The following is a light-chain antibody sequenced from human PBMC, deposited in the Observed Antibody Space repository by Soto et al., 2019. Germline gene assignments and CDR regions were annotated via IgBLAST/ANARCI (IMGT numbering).Light chain of an antibody. CDR3: LLSYSDAKV. CDR2: DTS. CDR1: TGAVTSGHY. Sequence: QAVVTQEPSLTVSPGGTVTLTCGSSTGAVTSGHYPYWFQQKPGQAPRALIYDTSNKHSWTPARSSGSLLGGKAALTLSGAQPEDEAEYYCLLSYSDAKVFGTGTKVTVL. V-gene: IGLV7-46*01. J-gene: IGLJ1*01.